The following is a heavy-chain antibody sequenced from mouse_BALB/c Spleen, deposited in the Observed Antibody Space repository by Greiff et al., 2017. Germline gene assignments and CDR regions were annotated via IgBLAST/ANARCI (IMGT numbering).Heavy chain of an antibody. Sequence: VKLVESGPGLVAPSQSLSITCTVSGFSLTSYGVHWVRQPPGKGLEWLGVIWAGGSTNYNSALMSRLSIGKDNSKSQVFLKMNSLQTDDTAMYYCASYDYVWFAYWGQGTLVTVSA. CDR3: ASYDYVWFAY. D-gene: IGHD2-4*01. V-gene: IGHV2-9*02. J-gene: IGHJ3*01. CDR1: GFSLTSYG. CDR2: IWAGGST.